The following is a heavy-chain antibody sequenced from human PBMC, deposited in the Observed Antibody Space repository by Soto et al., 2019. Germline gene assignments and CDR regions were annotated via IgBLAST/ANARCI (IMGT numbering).Heavy chain of an antibody. D-gene: IGHD3-16*01. CDR2: TYYRSKWIH. Sequence: PSQTLSLTCDISGDSVSSSSAAWNWIRQSPSRGLEWLGRTYYRSKWIHEYTVSMESRITINPDTTKNQFSLHIYSVTPEDTAVYYCAGVVWFRGMDVWGQGTPVTVSS. J-gene: IGHJ6*02. V-gene: IGHV6-1*01. CDR3: AGVVWFRGMDV. CDR1: GDSVSSSSAA.